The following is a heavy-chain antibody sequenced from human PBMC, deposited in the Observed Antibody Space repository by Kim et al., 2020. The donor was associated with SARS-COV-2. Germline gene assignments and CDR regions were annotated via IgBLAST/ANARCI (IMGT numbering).Heavy chain of an antibody. J-gene: IGHJ6*02. CDR2: IYYSGST. CDR3: ARGTQNYDILTGYYPHYGMDV. Sequence: SETLSLTCTVSGGSISSYYWSWIRQPPGKGLEWIGYIYYSGSTNYNPSLKSRVTISVDTSKNQFSLKLSSVTAADTAVYYCARGTQNYDILTGYYPHYGMDVWGQGTTVTVSS. D-gene: IGHD3-9*01. CDR1: GGSISSYY. V-gene: IGHV4-59*13.